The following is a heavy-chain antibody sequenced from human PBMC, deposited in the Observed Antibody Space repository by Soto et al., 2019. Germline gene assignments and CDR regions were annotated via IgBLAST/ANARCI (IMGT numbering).Heavy chain of an antibody. CDR2: IYYSGST. V-gene: IGHV4-39*01. D-gene: IGHD3-10*01. J-gene: IGHJ3*02. Sequence: QLQLQESGPGLVKPSETLSLTCTVSGGSISSNSFYWGWIRQPPGKGLEWIGTIYYSGSTYYNPSLKSRVTISVDTSKNQFSLKLSSVTAADTAVYYCARLDMVRGVTWAFDIWGQGTMATVSS. CDR1: GGSISSNSFY. CDR3: ARLDMVRGVTWAFDI.